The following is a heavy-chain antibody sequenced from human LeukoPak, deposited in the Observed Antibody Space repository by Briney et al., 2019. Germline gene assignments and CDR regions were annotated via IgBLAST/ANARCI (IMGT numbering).Heavy chain of an antibody. D-gene: IGHD1-1*01. J-gene: IGHJ4*02. V-gene: IGHV4-59*01. Sequence: SETLSLTCTVSGGSISTYYWSWIRQLPGKGLEWIGYISYRGGTNYNPSLKSRVTISMDTSKNQFSLKVTSVTAADTAIYYCARGERPGPDYWGQGTPITVSS. CDR1: GGSISTYY. CDR3: ARGERPGPDY. CDR2: ISYRGGT.